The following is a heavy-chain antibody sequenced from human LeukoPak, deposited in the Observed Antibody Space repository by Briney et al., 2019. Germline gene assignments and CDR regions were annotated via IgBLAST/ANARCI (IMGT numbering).Heavy chain of an antibody. V-gene: IGHV1-8*02. D-gene: IGHD6-19*01. CDR3: ARGGIAVAGTAGDY. J-gene: IGHJ4*02. CDR1: GGTFSSYA. Sequence: ASVKVSCKASGGTFSSYAISWVRQATGQGLEWMGWMNPNSGNTGYAQKFQGRVTMTRNTSISTAYMELSSLRSEDTAVYYCARGGIAVAGTAGDYWGQGTLVTVSS. CDR2: MNPNSGNT.